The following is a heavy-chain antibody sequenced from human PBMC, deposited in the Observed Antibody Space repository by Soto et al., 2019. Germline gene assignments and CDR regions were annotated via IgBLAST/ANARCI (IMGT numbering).Heavy chain of an antibody. J-gene: IGHJ5*02. CDR2: IIPILGIA. CDR3: ARYNRYSSSSIGPNWFDP. D-gene: IGHD6-6*01. CDR1: GGTFSSYT. Sequence: QVQLVQSGAEVKKPGSSVKVSCKASGGTFSSYTISWVRQAPGQGLEWMGRIIPILGIANYAQKFQGRVTITADKSTSTAYMELSSLRSEDTAVYYCARYNRYSSSSIGPNWFDPWGQGTLVTVSS. V-gene: IGHV1-69*02.